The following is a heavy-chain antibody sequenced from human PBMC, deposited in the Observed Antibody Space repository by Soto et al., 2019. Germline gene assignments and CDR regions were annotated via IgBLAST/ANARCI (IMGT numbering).Heavy chain of an antibody. V-gene: IGHV1-69*13. J-gene: IGHJ6*02. CDR2: IIPIFGTA. CDR3: ASPCRSGGSCYGYSYGMDV. D-gene: IGHD2-15*01. CDR1: GGTFSSYA. Sequence: SVKVSCKASGGTFSSYAISWVRQAPGQGLEWMGGIIPIFGTANYAQKFQGRVTITADESTSTAYMELSSLRSEDTAVYYCASPCRSGGSCYGYSYGMDVWGQATPGTVAS.